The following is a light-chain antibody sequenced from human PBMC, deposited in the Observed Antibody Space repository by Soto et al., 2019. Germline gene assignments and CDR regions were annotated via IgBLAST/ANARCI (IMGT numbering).Light chain of an antibody. J-gene: IGLJ2*01. CDR1: STDVGGYNF. V-gene: IGLV2-8*01. Sequence: QSALSQPPSASGAPGQSVTISCTGSSTDVGGYNFVSWYQHLPGKAPKLLIYEVIQRPSGVPDRFSGSKSGNTASLTVSGLQAGDEDAYYCSSYAGSDNFLLFGGGTKLTVL. CDR3: SSYAGSDNFLL. CDR2: EVI.